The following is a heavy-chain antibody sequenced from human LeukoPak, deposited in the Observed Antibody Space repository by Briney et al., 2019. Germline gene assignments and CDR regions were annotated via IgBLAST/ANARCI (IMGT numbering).Heavy chain of an antibody. D-gene: IGHD7-27*01. CDR2: INHSGST. CDR1: GGSFSGYY. CDR3: ARGPWVDY. V-gene: IGHV4-34*01. Sequence: PSETLSLTCAVYGGSFSGYYWSWIRQPPGKGLEWIGEINHSGSTNYNASLKSRVTISVDTSKNQFSLKLSSVTAADTAVYYCARGPWVDYWGQGTLVTASS. J-gene: IGHJ4*02.